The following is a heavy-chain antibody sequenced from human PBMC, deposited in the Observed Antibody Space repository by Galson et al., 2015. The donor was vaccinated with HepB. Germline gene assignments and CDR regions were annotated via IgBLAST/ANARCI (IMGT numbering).Heavy chain of an antibody. V-gene: IGHV3-33*01. CDR2: IWSNQITK. D-gene: IGHD2-15*01. J-gene: IGHJ5*02. CDR1: GFSFSDYA. CDR3: ARGYGTYSASFDL. Sequence: SLRLSCAASGFSFSDYAMHWVRQAPGKGLEWVTIIWSNQITKYYVDSVRGRFTISRDNSKNTLYLQMNSLRAEDTAVHYCARGYGTYSASFDLWGQGTLVTVSS.